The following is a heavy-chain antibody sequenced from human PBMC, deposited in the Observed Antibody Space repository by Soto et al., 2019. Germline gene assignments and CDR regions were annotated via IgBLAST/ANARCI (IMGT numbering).Heavy chain of an antibody. CDR3: ARHNAISGWYGY. Sequence: QVQLQQWGAGLLKPSETLSLTCAVYGGSFSGYYWSWIRQPPGKGLEWIGEINHSGSTNYNPSLKRRVTISVDTSKNQFSLKLSSVTAADTAVYYCARHNAISGWYGYWGQGTLVTVSS. CDR1: GGSFSGYY. CDR2: INHSGST. V-gene: IGHV4-34*01. D-gene: IGHD6-19*01. J-gene: IGHJ4*02.